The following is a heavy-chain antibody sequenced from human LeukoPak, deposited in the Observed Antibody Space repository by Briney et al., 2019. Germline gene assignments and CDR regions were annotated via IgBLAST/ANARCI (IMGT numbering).Heavy chain of an antibody. D-gene: IGHD3-10*01. Sequence: GASVKVSCKASGYSFTDHYLHWLRQAPGQGLEWMGGIIPIFGTANYAQKFQGRVTITADESTSTAYMELSSLRSEDTAVYYCARGPSYYYGSGSYYNIWFDPWGQGTLVTVSS. CDR1: GYSFTDHY. J-gene: IGHJ5*02. CDR3: ARGPSYYYGSGSYYNIWFDP. V-gene: IGHV1-69*13. CDR2: IIPIFGTA.